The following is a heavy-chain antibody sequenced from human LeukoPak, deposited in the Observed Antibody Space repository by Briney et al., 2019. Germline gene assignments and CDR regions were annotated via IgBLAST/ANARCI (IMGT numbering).Heavy chain of an antibody. D-gene: IGHD6-19*01. CDR3: ARVAGASYSSGWGLGDY. V-gene: IGHV3-30*04. Sequence: PGRSLRPSRAASGFTFSSYAMHWVRQAPGKGLEWVAVISYDGSNKYYADSVKGRFTISRDNSKNTLYLQMNSLRAEDTAVYYCARVAGASYSSGWGLGDYWGQGTLVTVSS. J-gene: IGHJ4*02. CDR2: ISYDGSNK. CDR1: GFTFSSYA.